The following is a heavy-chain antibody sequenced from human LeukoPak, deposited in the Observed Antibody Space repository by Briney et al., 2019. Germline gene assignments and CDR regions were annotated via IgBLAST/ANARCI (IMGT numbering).Heavy chain of an antibody. Sequence: QPGGSLRLSCAASGFTFSSYWMHWVRQAPGKGLVWVSRINSDGSSTSYADSVKGRFTISRDNAKNTLYLQMNSLRAEDTAVYYRARRPGRGVQSYYFDYWGQGTLVTVSS. CDR2: INSDGSST. D-gene: IGHD1-1*01. J-gene: IGHJ4*02. CDR1: GFTFSSYW. V-gene: IGHV3-74*01. CDR3: ARRPGRGVQSYYFDY.